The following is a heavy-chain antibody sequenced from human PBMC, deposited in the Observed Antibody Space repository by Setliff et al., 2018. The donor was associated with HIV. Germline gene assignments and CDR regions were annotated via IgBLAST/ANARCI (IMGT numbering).Heavy chain of an antibody. Sequence: ASVKVSCKASGYSFTSYTIHWVRQAPGQRLEWMGWINAGNGNTKYSQKFRGRVTSTRDTSASTAYMELSGLGFEDTAVYYCARLSSAAMWGGGAFDIWGQGTMVTVSS. CDR3: ARLSSAAMWGGGAFDI. CDR1: GYSFTSYT. J-gene: IGHJ3*02. V-gene: IGHV1-3*01. CDR2: INAGNGNT. D-gene: IGHD2-2*01.